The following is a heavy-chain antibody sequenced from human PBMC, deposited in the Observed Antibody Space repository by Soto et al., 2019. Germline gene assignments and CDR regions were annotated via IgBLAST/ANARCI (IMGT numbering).Heavy chain of an antibody. CDR3: VSQRTSVLTQAYFDY. Sequence: SETLSLTCTVSGGSISSHYWSWIRQPPGKGLEWIGSVYYRGRSYSKSSVKSRVTISVDTSKNQFSLNLNSVTASDTAVYFCVSQRTSVLTQAYFDYWGPGALVTVSS. CDR2: VYYRGRS. J-gene: IGHJ4*02. D-gene: IGHD2-8*01. CDR1: GGSISSHY. V-gene: IGHV4-59*04.